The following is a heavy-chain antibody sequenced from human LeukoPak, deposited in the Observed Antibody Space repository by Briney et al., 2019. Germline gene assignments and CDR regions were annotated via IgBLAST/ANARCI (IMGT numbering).Heavy chain of an antibody. D-gene: IGHD3-16*01. CDR2: IKSKTDGGTT. J-gene: IGHJ4*02. Sequence: GGSLRLSCAASGFTFSNYWMTWVRQAPGKGLEWVGRIKSKTDGGTTDYAAPVKGRFTISRDDSKNTLYLQMNSLKTEDTAVYYCTTAAYDYVWGTASFDYWGQGTLVTVSS. CDR3: TTAAYDYVWGTASFDY. CDR1: GFTFSNYW. V-gene: IGHV3-15*01.